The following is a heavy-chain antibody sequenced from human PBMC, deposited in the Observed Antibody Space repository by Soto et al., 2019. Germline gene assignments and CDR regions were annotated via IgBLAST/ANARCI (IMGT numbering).Heavy chain of an antibody. CDR2: IYSGGST. CDR3: ARETHYCGMDV. Sequence: EVPLVESGGGLVQPGGSLRLSCAASGFTVSSNYMSWVRQAPGKGLEWVSVIYSGGSTYYADSVKGRFTISRDNSKNTLYLQMNSLRAEDTAVYYCARETHYCGMDVWGQGTTVTVSS. CDR1: GFTVSSNY. V-gene: IGHV3-66*01. J-gene: IGHJ6*02.